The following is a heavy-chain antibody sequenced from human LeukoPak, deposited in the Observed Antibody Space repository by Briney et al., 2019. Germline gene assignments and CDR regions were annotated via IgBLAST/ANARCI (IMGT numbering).Heavy chain of an antibody. V-gene: IGHV4-39*01. J-gene: IGHJ4*02. D-gene: IGHD6-13*01. Sequence: PSETLSLTCTVSGGSINSTNYYWGWIRQPPGKGLEWIGSIYYSGSTYYNPSLRSRVTISVDTSKNQFSLKLTSVTAADTAVYYCARVQSSSWDHWGQGTLVTVSS. CDR1: GGSINSTNYY. CDR2: IYYSGST. CDR3: ARVQSSSWDH.